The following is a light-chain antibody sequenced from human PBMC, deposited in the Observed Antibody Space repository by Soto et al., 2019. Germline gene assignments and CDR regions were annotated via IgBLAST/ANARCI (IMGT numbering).Light chain of an antibody. CDR2: GAS. J-gene: IGKJ2*02. CDR1: QSISSN. CDR3: HQYNNWPPGT. Sequence: EIVMTQSPATLSVSPGKRATLSCRASQSISSNLAWYQQKPGQAPSLLLYGASTRATGIPARFSGSGSGTDFTLTISSLQSEDFAVYYCHQYNNWPPGTFGHGTKLDIK. V-gene: IGKV3-15*01.